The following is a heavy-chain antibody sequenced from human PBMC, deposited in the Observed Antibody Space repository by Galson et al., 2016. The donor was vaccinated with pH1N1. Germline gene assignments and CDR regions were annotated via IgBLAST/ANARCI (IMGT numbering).Heavy chain of an antibody. Sequence: SVKVSCKASGGTFNSDSINWVRQAPGQGLEWMGGIIPLSDAAKYPQKFQGRVTITTDRSTRTTYMEMSSLRYEDTAVYFCAKWGGRNAFEIGGQGTMITVSS. V-gene: IGHV1-69*05. CDR3: AKWGGRNAFEI. J-gene: IGHJ3*02. D-gene: IGHD3-16*01. CDR2: IIPLSDAA. CDR1: GGTFNSDS.